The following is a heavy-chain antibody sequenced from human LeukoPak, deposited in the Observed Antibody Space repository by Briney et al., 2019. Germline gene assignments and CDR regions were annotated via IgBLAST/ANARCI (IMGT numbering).Heavy chain of an antibody. CDR3: ARDSSGYYDSRGYFDY. CDR2: IYYSGST. J-gene: IGHJ4*02. CDR1: GGSISSYY. V-gene: IGHV4-59*01. D-gene: IGHD3-22*01. Sequence: SETLSLTCTVSGGSISSYYWSWIRQPPGKGLEWIGYIYYSGSTNYNPSLKSRVTISVDTSKNQFSLKLSSVTAADTAVYYCARDSSGYYDSRGYFDYWGQGTLVTVSS.